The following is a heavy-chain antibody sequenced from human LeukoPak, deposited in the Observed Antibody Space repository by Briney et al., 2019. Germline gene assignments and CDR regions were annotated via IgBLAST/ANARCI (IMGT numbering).Heavy chain of an antibody. CDR3: ARVRWNTFYMDV. Sequence: GGSLRLSCAASGFTFNNYAMSWVRQAPGKGLEWVSDISGSGGNTYYADSVKGRFTISRDNAKKSLYLEMNSLRAEDTAVYYCARVRWNTFYMDVWGKGTTVTVSS. V-gene: IGHV3-23*01. CDR1: GFTFNNYA. D-gene: IGHD4-23*01. J-gene: IGHJ6*03. CDR2: ISGSGGNT.